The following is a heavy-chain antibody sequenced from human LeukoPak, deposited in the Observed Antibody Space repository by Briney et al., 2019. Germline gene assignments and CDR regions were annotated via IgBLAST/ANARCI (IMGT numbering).Heavy chain of an antibody. CDR3: ARLYGYSGYDLSDY. J-gene: IGHJ4*02. Sequence: SVTLSLTCAVYGGSFSGYYWSWIRHPPGKGLEWIGEINHSGSTNYNPSLKSRVTISVDTSKNQFSLKLSSVTAADTAVYYCARLYGYSGYDLSDYWGQGTLVTVSS. CDR1: GGSFSGYY. D-gene: IGHD5-12*01. V-gene: IGHV4-34*01. CDR2: INHSGST.